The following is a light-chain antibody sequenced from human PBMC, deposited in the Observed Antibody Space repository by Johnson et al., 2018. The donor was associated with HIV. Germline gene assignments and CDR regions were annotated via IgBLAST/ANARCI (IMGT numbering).Light chain of an antibody. V-gene: IGLV1-51*01. Sequence: QSILTQPPSVSAAPGQKVTISCSGNTSNIGSNSVSWYQHLPGIAPKLLVYDRNKRPSGIPDRFSGSKSGTSATLGITGLQTGDEADYYCGTWDNSLNGYVFGTGTKVTVL. J-gene: IGLJ1*01. CDR3: GTWDNSLNGYV. CDR2: DRN. CDR1: TSNIGSNS.